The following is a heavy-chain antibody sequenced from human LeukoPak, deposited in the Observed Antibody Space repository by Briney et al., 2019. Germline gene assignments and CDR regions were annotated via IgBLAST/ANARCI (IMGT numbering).Heavy chain of an antibody. D-gene: IGHD2-2*01. J-gene: IGHJ4*02. CDR1: GGSISSYY. V-gene: IGHV4-59*08. Sequence: SETLSLTCTVSGGSISSYYWSWIRQPPGKGLEWIVYIYYSGSTNYNPSLKSRVTISVDTSKNQFSLKLSSVTAADTAVYYCARRIYCSTTSCYNYFDYWGQGTLVTVSS. CDR2: IYYSGST. CDR3: ARRIYCSTTSCYNYFDY.